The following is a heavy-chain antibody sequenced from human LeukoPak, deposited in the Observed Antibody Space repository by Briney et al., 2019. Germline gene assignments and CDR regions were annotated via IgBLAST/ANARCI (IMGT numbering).Heavy chain of an antibody. D-gene: IGHD3-3*01. V-gene: IGHV7-4-1*02. CDR3: ARDRSGYLYDGFDI. CDR1: GYTFTSYG. Sequence: ASVKVSCKASGYTFTSYGISWVRQAPGQGLEWMGWINTNTGNPTYAPGSTGRFVFSLDTSVSTSFLEISSLRAEDTAVYYCARDRSGYLYDGFDIWGQGTMVTVSS. J-gene: IGHJ3*02. CDR2: INTNTGNP.